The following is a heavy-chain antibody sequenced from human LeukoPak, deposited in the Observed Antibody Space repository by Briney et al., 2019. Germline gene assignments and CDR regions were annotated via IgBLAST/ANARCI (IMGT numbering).Heavy chain of an antibody. CDR1: GFTFSSYA. D-gene: IGHD1-26*01. CDR2: ISGSGDSA. Sequence: GWSLRLSCAASGFTFSSYAMTWVRQAPGKGLEWVSAISGSGDSAYYADSVKGRFTISRDNSKNTLYLQMDGLGAENTAVYYCAKFSGSYYYYYAMDVWGQGTTVTVSS. V-gene: IGHV3-23*01. J-gene: IGHJ6*02. CDR3: AKFSGSYYYYYAMDV.